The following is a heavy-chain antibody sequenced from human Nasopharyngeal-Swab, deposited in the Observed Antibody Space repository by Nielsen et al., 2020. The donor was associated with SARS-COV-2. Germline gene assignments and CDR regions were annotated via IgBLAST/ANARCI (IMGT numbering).Heavy chain of an antibody. CDR1: GFTFSSYV. CDR3: AKEGYGAKRFMDV. V-gene: IGHV3-23*01. Sequence: GESLKISCAASGFTFSSYVISWVRQASGKGPEWVSGISGSGVSSNYADSVKGRFTISRDNSKNTVYLQMSRLRVEDTAVYYCAKEGYGAKRFMDVWGKGTAVTVSS. J-gene: IGHJ6*03. CDR2: ISGSGVSS. D-gene: IGHD4-17*01.